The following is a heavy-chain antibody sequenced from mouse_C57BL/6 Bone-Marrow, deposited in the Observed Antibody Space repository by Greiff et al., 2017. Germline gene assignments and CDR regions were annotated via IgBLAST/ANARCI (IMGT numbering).Heavy chain of an antibody. V-gene: IGHV5-9-1*02. D-gene: IGHD1-1*01. J-gene: IGHJ2*01. Sequence: DVQLVESGDGFVKPGGSLKLSCAASGFTFSSYSMSWVRQTPEKRLEWVAYISSGGDYIYYADTVKGRFTISRDNARNTLYLQMSSLKSEDTAMYYCARVYYYPFDYGGQGTTLTVTS. CDR3: ARVYYYPFDY. CDR1: GFTFSSYS. CDR2: ISSGGDYI.